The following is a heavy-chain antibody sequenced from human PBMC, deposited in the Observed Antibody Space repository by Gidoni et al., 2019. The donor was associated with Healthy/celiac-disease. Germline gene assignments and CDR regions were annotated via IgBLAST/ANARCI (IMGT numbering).Heavy chain of an antibody. V-gene: IGHV3-48*03. Sequence: EVQLVESGGGLVQPGGSLRLSCAASGFTFSSYEMNWVRQAPGKGLEWVSYISSSGSTIYYADSVKGRFTISRDNAKNSLYLQMNSLRAEDTAVYYCARGVRGSTPIDYWGQGTLVTVSS. CDR1: GFTFSSYE. D-gene: IGHD3-10*01. CDR2: ISSSGSTI. J-gene: IGHJ4*02. CDR3: ARGVRGSTPIDY.